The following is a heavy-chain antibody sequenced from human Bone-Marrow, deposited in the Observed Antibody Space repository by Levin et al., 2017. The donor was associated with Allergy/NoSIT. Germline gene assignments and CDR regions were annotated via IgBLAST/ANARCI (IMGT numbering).Heavy chain of an antibody. D-gene: IGHD3-22*01. V-gene: IGHV3-7*01. Sequence: GGSLRLSCEASGFTFNTYWMNWVRQAPGKGLEWVANIKRDGSEKHYVDSVKGRFTISRDNAKNSLYLQRDSLRVEDTAVYYCAKDNGYYDTRNTYQSEPGHWGQGTLVTVSS. J-gene: IGHJ4*02. CDR3: AKDNGYYDTRNTYQSEPGH. CDR2: IKRDGSEK. CDR1: GFTFNTYW.